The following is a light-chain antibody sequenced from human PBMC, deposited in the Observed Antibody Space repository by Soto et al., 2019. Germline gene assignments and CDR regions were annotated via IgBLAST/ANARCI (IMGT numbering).Light chain of an antibody. V-gene: IGLV1-40*01. CDR3: QSYDSSLSGSV. CDR1: SSNIGAGYD. CDR2: GNS. Sequence: QSVLTQPPSVSGAPGQRATISCTGGSSNIGAGYDVHWYQQLPGTAPKLLIYGNSNRPSGVPDRFSGSKSGTSASLAITGLQAEDEADYYCQSYDSSLSGSVFGGGTQLTVL. J-gene: IGLJ3*02.